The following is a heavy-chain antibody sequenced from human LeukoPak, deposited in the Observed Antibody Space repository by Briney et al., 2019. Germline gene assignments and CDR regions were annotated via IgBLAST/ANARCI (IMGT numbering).Heavy chain of an antibody. D-gene: IGHD3-10*01. CDR2: INPSGGST. J-gene: IGHJ6*02. CDR3: GRVQSGSLLRYGMDV. V-gene: IGHV1-46*01. Sequence: ASVKVSCKASGYTFTYYYIHWVRQAPGQGLEWMGIINPSGGSTNYAQKFQGRVTMTRSISLNTAYMELSSLRSEDTAVYFCGRVQSGSLLRYGMDVWGQGTTVTVSS. CDR1: GYTFTYYY.